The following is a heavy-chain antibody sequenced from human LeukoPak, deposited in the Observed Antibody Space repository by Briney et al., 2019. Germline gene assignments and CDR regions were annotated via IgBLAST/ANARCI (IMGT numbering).Heavy chain of an antibody. CDR2: IYHSGST. D-gene: IGHD6-13*01. J-gene: IGHJ4*02. V-gene: IGHV4-4*02. CDR3: ARTGYSSSWYDY. CDR1: GGSISSSNW. Sequence: SETPSLTCAVSGGSISSSNWWSWVRQPPGKGLEWIGEIYHSGSTNYNPSLKSRVTISVDTSKNQFSLKLSSVTAADTAVYYCARTGYSSSWYDYWGQGTLVTVSS.